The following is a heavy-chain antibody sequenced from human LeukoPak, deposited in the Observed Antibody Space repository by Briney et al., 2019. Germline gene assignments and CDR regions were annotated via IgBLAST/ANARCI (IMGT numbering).Heavy chain of an antibody. CDR3: ARDRRRGYYYMDV. V-gene: IGHV3-7*01. D-gene: IGHD2/OR15-2a*01. CDR2: IKQDGSEK. J-gene: IGHJ6*03. CDR1: GFTFSSYW. Sequence: GGSLRLSCAASGFTFSSYWMSWVRQAPGKGLEWVANIKQDGSEKYYVDSVKGRFTISGDNAKNSLYLQMNSLGAEDTAVYYCARDRRRGYYYMDVWGKGTTVTVSS.